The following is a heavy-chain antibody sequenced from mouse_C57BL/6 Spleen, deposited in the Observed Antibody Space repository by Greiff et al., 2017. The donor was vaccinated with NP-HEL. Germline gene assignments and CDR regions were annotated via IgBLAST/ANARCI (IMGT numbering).Heavy chain of an antibody. CDR3: ARYRYYGSSYVESPYFDV. D-gene: IGHD1-1*01. CDR1: GFNIKDYY. Sequence: VQLQQSGAELVKPGASVKLSCTASGFNIKDYYMHWVKQRTEQGLEWIGRIDPEDGETKYAPKFQGKATITADTSSNTAYLQLSSLTSEDTAVYYCARYRYYGSSYVESPYFDVWGTGTTVTVSS. J-gene: IGHJ1*03. V-gene: IGHV14-2*01. CDR2: IDPEDGET.